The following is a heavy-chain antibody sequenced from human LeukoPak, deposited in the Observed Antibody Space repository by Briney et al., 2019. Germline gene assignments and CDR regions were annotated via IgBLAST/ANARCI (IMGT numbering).Heavy chain of an antibody. CDR3: AKDSLKYYGSGSYSGIDY. CDR1: GFTFSSYS. J-gene: IGHJ4*02. D-gene: IGHD3-10*01. V-gene: IGHV3-21*04. Sequence: GGSVRLSCAASGFTFSSYSMNWVRQAPGKGLEWVSSINGSSSYIYYADSVKGRFTISRDNVKNSLYLQMNSLRTEDTALYYCAKDSLKYYGSGSYSGIDYWGQGSLVTVSS. CDR2: INGSSSYI.